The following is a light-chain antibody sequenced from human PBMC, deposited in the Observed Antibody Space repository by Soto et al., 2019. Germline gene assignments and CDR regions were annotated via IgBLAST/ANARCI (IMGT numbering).Light chain of an antibody. J-gene: IGKJ4*01. V-gene: IGKV3-20*01. CDR3: QQFSSYPLT. CDR1: QTVRNNY. CDR2: DAS. Sequence: EFVLTQSPGTLSLSPGERATLSCRASQTVRNNYFAWYQQKPGQAPRLLIYDASSRATGIPDRFSGGGSGTDFTLTISRLEPEDCAVYYCQQFSSYPLTCGGGTKVEIK.